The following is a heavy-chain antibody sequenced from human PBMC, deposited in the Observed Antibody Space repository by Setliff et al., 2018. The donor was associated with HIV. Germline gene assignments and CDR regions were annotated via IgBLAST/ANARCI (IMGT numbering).Heavy chain of an antibody. CDR1: GYTFTNYY. D-gene: IGHD6-19*01. Sequence: AASVKVSCKASGYTFTNYYMHWVRQAPGQGLEWMGIIYPGGARRSYAQKFQGRVTMTWDTSTSTVYMELSSLRSEDTAFYYCARDVGYGSSWRLDNWGQGTLVTVSS. CDR2: IYPGGARR. CDR3: ARDVGYGSSWRLDN. J-gene: IGHJ4*02. V-gene: IGHV1-46*01.